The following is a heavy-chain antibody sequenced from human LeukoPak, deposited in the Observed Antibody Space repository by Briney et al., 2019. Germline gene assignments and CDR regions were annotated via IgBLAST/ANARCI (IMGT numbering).Heavy chain of an antibody. CDR1: GGSIKDYY. V-gene: IGHV4-59*01. J-gene: IGHJ5*02. CDR2: IPNSGTT. D-gene: IGHD4-17*01. Sequence: SETLSLTCTVSGGSIKDYYWAWIRQAPGEGLEWIGYIPNSGTTDYNPSLKSRVTMSVDTSKNEFSLKLTSVTAADTAIYYCARVVRGAVTSNWFDPWGQGTLVTVSS. CDR3: ARVVRGAVTSNWFDP.